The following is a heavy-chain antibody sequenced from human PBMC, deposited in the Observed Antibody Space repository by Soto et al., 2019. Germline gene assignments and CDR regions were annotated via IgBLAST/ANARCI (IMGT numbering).Heavy chain of an antibody. CDR2: IHYSGST. CDR1: GGSIDSGDYY. J-gene: IGHJ4*02. CDR3: ANRRGGTSFDY. Sequence: QLQLQESGPGLVKPSETLSLTCTVSGGSIDSGDYYWGWIRQPPGKGLEWVGTIHYSGSTFYNPSLKSRVTISVDTSKTQFSLKLTSVTAADTAVYYCANRRGGTSFDYWGQGTLVTVSS. D-gene: IGHD1-1*01. V-gene: IGHV4-39*01.